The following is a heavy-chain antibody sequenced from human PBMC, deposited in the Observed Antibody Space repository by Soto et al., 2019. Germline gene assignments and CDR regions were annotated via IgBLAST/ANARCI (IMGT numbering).Heavy chain of an antibody. CDR2: IIPIFGTA. J-gene: IGHJ3*02. CDR3: ARVMVEMATIYAFDI. CDR1: GGTFSSYA. Sequence: SVKVSCKASGGTFSSYAISWVRQAPGQGLEWMGGIIPIFGTANYAQKFQGRVTITADESTSTAYMELSSLRSEDTAVYYCARVMVEMATIYAFDIWGQGTMVTVSS. V-gene: IGHV1-69*13. D-gene: IGHD5-12*01.